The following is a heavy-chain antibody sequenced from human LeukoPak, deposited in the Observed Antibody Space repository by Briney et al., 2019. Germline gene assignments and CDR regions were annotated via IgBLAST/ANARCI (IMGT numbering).Heavy chain of an antibody. CDR1: GFTVSSNY. D-gene: IGHD6-19*01. CDR2: IYSDGST. Sequence: PGGSLRLSCAASGFTVSSNYMTWVRQAPGKGLEWVSVIYSDGSTYYADSVKGRFTISRDNSKNTLYLQMNSLRAEDTAVYYCARDDVAVAGADYWGQGTLVTVSS. J-gene: IGHJ4*02. CDR3: ARDDVAVAGADY. V-gene: IGHV3-53*01.